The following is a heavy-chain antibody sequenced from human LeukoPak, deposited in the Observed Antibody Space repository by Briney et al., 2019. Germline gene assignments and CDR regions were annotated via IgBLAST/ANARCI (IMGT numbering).Heavy chain of an antibody. V-gene: IGHV4-61*02. CDR1: GGSISSGSYY. J-gene: IGHJ4*02. CDR3: ARDRTKLGITYYFDY. D-gene: IGHD7-27*01. CDR2: IYTSGST. Sequence: SQTLSLTCTVSGGSISSGSYYWSWIRQPAGKGLECIGRIYTSGSTNYNPSLKSRVTISVDTSKNQFSLKLSSVTAADTAVYYCARDRTKLGITYYFDYWAQGTLVTVSS.